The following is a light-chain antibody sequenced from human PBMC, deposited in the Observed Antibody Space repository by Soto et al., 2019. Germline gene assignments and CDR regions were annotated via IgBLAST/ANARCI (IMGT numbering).Light chain of an antibody. CDR3: QQSSNWPPLT. V-gene: IGKV3-11*01. J-gene: IGKJ1*01. Sequence: EIVLTQSPATLSLSPGERATLSCRASQSVSSYLAWYQQKPGQAPRLLIYDASNRATGIPARFSGSGSGTAFTLAISSLEPEDFSFYYCQQSSNWPPLTFGQGTKVEIK. CDR2: DAS. CDR1: QSVSSY.